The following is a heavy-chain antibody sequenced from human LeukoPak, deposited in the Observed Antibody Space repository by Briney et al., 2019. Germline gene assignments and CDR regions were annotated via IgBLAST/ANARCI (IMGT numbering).Heavy chain of an antibody. CDR3: ARRGYSYGYAY. J-gene: IGHJ4*02. Sequence: SQTLSLTCAVSGGSISSGGYCWSWIRQPPGRGLEWLGYIYHSGSTYYNPSLKSRVTISVDRSKNQFSLKLSSVTAADTAVYYCARRGYSYGYAYWGQGTLVTVSS. CDR2: IYHSGST. V-gene: IGHV4-30-2*01. D-gene: IGHD5-18*01. CDR1: GGSISSGGYC.